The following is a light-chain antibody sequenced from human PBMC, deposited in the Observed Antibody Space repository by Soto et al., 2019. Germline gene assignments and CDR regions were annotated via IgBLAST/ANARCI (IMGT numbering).Light chain of an antibody. CDR1: QSIISY. V-gene: IGKV1-5*01. J-gene: IGKJ1*01. CDR2: DVS. Sequence: DRRMAHSPSSRSASVVDRVSMACRASQSIISYLNWYQQKPGKAPKFLMYDVSTLESGVPLRFSGSGSGTEFTLTISSLQPDDFATYYCQQYKSYWTFGQGTKVDTK. CDR3: QQYKSYWT.